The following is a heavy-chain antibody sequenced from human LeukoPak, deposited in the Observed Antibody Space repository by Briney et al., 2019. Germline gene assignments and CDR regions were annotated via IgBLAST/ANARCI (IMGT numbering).Heavy chain of an antibody. CDR3: ARKGTIAPTGASHFDY. J-gene: IGHJ4*02. CDR2: IHYSGTT. D-gene: IGHD6-13*01. CDR1: GGSISSSISTNY. V-gene: IGHV4-39*01. Sequence: KPSETLSLTCTVSGGSISSSISTNYWNWFPQPPGKGLERIGSIHYSGTTYYNASLESRATISVDTSKNQFSVKLTSVTAADTAVYYCARKGTIAPTGASHFDYWGQGTLVTVSS.